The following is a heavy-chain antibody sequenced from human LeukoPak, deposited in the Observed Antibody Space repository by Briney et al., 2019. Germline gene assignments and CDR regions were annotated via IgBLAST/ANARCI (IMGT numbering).Heavy chain of an antibody. Sequence: SETLSLTCTVSGGSVSSGSYYWSWIRQPPGEGLEWIGYIYYSGSTNYNPSLKSRVTISVDTSKNQFSLKLSSVTAADTAVYYCARDGAAAAGTEPHFDYWGQGTLVTVSS. CDR3: ARDGAAAAGTEPHFDY. V-gene: IGHV4-61*01. D-gene: IGHD6-13*01. CDR1: GGSVSSGSYY. CDR2: IYYSGST. J-gene: IGHJ4*02.